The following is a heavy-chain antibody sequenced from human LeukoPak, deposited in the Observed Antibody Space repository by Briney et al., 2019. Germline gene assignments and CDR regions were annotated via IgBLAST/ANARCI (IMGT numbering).Heavy chain of an antibody. V-gene: IGHV4-34*01. D-gene: IGHD6-6*01. J-gene: IGHJ3*02. CDR3: ARGVPVPGAFDI. Sequence: SETLSLTCAVYGGSFSGYYWSWIRQPPGKGLEWIGEINHSGSTNYNPSLKSRVTISVDTSKNQFSLKLSSVTAADTAVYYCARGVPVPGAFDIWGQGTMVTVSS. CDR2: INHSGST. CDR1: GGSFSGYY.